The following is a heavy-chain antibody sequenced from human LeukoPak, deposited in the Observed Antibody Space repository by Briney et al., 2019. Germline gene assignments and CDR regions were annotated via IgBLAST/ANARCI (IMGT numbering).Heavy chain of an antibody. D-gene: IGHD4-23*01. CDR2: IHSGGAT. J-gene: IGHJ4*02. V-gene: IGHV3-66*01. CDR3: AGSAVTNLDS. CDR1: GFTVTSNF. Sequence: PGGSLRLSCAASGFTVTSNFMSWVRQAPGKGLEWVSGIHSGGATYYADSVKGRFTISRDISKNALYLQMNSLRGDDTAVYYCAGSAVTNLDSWGQGNLVTVSS.